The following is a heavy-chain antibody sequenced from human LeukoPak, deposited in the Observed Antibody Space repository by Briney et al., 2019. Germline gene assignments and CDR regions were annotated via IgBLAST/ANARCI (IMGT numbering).Heavy chain of an antibody. CDR3: ASHYYDSSGYYYGFDY. V-gene: IGHV1-69*01. Sequence: SVKVSCKASGCTVSSYAISWVRQAPGQGLESMGGIIPIFGTANYAQKFQGRVTITADESTSTAYMELSSLRSEDTAVYYCASHYYDSSGYYYGFDYWGQGTLVTVSS. D-gene: IGHD3-22*01. J-gene: IGHJ4*02. CDR1: GCTVSSYA. CDR2: IIPIFGTA.